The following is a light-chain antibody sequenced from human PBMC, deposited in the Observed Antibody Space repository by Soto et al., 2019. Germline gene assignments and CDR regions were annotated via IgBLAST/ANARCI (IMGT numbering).Light chain of an antibody. CDR3: HQYGNSPFT. CDR2: GAS. J-gene: IGKJ3*01. CDR1: QSVRSY. V-gene: IGKV3-20*01. Sequence: EIVLTQSPGTLSLSPGERATLSCRASQSVRSYLAWYQQKPGQAPRLLIYGASSRATGIPDRFSGSGSGTDFTLTISRLDPKDFAVYYCHQYGNSPFTLGPGTKVDIK.